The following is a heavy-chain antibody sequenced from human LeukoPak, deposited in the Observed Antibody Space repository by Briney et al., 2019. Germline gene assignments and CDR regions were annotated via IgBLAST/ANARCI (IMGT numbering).Heavy chain of an antibody. J-gene: IGHJ4*02. V-gene: IGHV3-30*02. CDR2: IRYDGSNK. D-gene: IGHD1-26*01. Sequence: GGSLRLSCAASGFTFSSYGMHWVRQAPGKGLEWVAFIRYDGSNKYYAGSVKGRFTISRDNSKNTLYLQMNSLRAEDTAVYYCAKAFRGGYSSLLFDYWGQGTLVTVSS. CDR3: AKAFRGGYSSLLFDY. CDR1: GFTFSSYG.